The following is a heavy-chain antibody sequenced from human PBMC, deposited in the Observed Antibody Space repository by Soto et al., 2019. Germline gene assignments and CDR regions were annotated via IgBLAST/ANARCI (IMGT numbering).Heavy chain of an antibody. D-gene: IGHD6-19*01. CDR1: GFTVGEYG. CDR3: TRDGEDRQWLGVYYYYYYMDV. J-gene: IGHJ6*03. V-gene: IGHV3-49*03. CDR2: IRSKAYGGTT. Sequence: GGSVRLSCTAAGFTVGEYGRGWFRQTPGKGLEGVGFIRSKAYGGTTEYAASVKGRFTISRDDSKSIAYLQMNSLKTEDTAVYYCTRDGEDRQWLGVYYYYYYMDVWGKGTTVTVSS.